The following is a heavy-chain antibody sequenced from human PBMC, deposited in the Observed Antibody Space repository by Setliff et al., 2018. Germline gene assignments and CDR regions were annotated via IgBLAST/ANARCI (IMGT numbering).Heavy chain of an antibody. CDR2: INWNGGNT. V-gene: IGHV3-20*04. J-gene: IGHJ4*02. CDR3: ARTCSGSGCYAGLES. D-gene: IGHD2-15*01. CDR1: GFTFDDYG. Sequence: LRLSCAASGFTFDDYGMSWVRQAPGKGLEWVSGINWNGGNTGYADSVKGRFTISRGNSKNTLYLQMNSLRPEDTAVYYCARTCSGSGCYAGLESWGQGTPVTVSS.